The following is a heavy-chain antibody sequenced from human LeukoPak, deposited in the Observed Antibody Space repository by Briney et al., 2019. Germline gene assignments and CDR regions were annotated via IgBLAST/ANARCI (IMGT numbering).Heavy chain of an antibody. CDR2: IIPIFGTA. CDR1: GGTFSSYA. D-gene: IGHD3-10*01. V-gene: IGHV1-69*13. Sequence: SVKVSCKASGGTFSSYAISWVRQAPGQGLEWMGGIIPIFGTANYAQKFQGRVTITADESTSTAYMELSSLRSEDTAVYYCARARIGGSGSYLIDYWGQGTLVTVSS. CDR3: ARARIGGSGSYLIDY. J-gene: IGHJ4*02.